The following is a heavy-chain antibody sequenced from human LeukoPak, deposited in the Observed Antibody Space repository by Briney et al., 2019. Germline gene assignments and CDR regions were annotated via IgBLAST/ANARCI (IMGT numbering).Heavy chain of an antibody. J-gene: IGHJ4*02. Sequence: GGSLRLSCAASGFTFSNYWMNWVRQAPRKGLEWVANIKQDGSEKYYVDSVKGRFTISRDNAKNSLYLQMNSLRAEDTAVYYCARDRGRWLQLPDYWGQGTLVTVSS. D-gene: IGHD5-24*01. CDR3: ARDRGRWLQLPDY. CDR2: IKQDGSEK. V-gene: IGHV3-7*01. CDR1: GFTFSNYW.